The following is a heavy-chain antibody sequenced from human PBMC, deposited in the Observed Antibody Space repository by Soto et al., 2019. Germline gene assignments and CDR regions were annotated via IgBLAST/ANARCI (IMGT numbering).Heavy chain of an antibody. CDR2: ISGSGGST. CDR1: GFTFSSYA. Sequence: LRLSCAASGFTFSSYAMSWVRQAPGKGLEWVSAISGSGGSTYYADSVKGRFTISRDNSKNTLYLQMNSLRAEDTAVYYCAKDPRSSGWYLAYWGQGTLVTVSS. D-gene: IGHD6-19*01. V-gene: IGHV3-23*01. J-gene: IGHJ4*02. CDR3: AKDPRSSGWYLAY.